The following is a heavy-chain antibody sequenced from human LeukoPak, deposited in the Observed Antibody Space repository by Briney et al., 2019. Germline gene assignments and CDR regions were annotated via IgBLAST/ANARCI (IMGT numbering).Heavy chain of an antibody. V-gene: IGHV3-23*01. Sequence: GGSLRLSCAASGFTFSSYAMSWVRQAPGKGLEWVSAISGSGGSTYYADSVKGRFTISRDNSKNTLYLQMNSLRAEDTAVYYCEKDSCGGSCYSYFDYWGQGVLVTVSS. CDR1: GFTFSSYA. D-gene: IGHD2-15*01. CDR3: EKDSCGGSCYSYFDY. J-gene: IGHJ4*02. CDR2: ISGSGGST.